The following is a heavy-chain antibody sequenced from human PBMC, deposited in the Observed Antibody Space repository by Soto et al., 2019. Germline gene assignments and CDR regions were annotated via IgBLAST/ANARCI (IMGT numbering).Heavy chain of an antibody. J-gene: IGHJ4*02. CDR1: GFTVSTYG. CDR2: ISRDGGTK. CDR3: TGEVASGY. D-gene: IGHD2-8*02. V-gene: IGHV3-30*03. Sequence: QVQLVESGGGVVQPGRSLRLSCAVSGFTVSTYGMHWVRQAPGKGLEWVAVISRDGGTKYYADSVKGRFTISRDISRNTLFLEMNRLRGDDMAVYYCTGEVASGYWGQGTLVTVSS.